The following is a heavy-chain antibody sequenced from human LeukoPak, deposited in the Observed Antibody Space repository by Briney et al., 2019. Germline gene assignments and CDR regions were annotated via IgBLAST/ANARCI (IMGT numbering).Heavy chain of an antibody. CDR3: ARGGGLLWFGELSDYFDY. CDR2: ISAYNGNT. V-gene: IGHV1-18*01. J-gene: IGHJ4*02. D-gene: IGHD3-10*01. Sequence: ASVTVSCKASGYTFTSYGISWVRQAPGQGLEWMGWISAYNGNTNYAQKLQGRVTMTTDTSTSTAYMELRSLRSDDTAVYYCARGGGLLWFGELSDYFDYWGQGTLVTVSS. CDR1: GYTFTSYG.